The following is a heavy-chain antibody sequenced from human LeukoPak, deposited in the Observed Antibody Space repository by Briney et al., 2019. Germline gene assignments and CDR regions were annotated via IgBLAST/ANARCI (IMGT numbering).Heavy chain of an antibody. CDR1: GFTLSSSG. CDR2: IWGDENHK. Sequence: GRSLRLSCAASGFTLSSSGMHWVRQAPGKGLEWVAVIWGDENHKYYGDSVRGRFTISRDNAKNTLYLQMDSLRAEDTAVYYCARDVGSAPFDYWGQGTLVTVSS. CDR3: ARDVGSAPFDY. V-gene: IGHV3-33*01. D-gene: IGHD6-25*01. J-gene: IGHJ4*02.